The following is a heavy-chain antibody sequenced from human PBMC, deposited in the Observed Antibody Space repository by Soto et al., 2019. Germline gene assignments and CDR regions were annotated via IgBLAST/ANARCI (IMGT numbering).Heavy chain of an antibody. J-gene: IGHJ6*02. CDR2: IYPGDSDT. D-gene: IGHD2-2*01. Sequence: GESLKVSCNGSLYSFTSYCICWLLQMPLKGLEWMGIIYPGDSDTRYSPSFQGQVTTSADKSISTAYLQWSSLKASDTAMYYCARHTTSTSVRYYYYGMDVWGQGTTVTVSS. V-gene: IGHV5-51*01. CDR3: ARHTTSTSVRYYYYGMDV. CDR1: LYSFTSYC.